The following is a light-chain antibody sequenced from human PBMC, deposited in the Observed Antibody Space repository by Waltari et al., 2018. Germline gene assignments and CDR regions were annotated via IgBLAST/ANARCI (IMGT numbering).Light chain of an antibody. Sequence: DIQMTQSPSSLSASVGDRVTITRRASQGISSYLNWYQQKPGKAPKLLIYAASSLQSGVPSRFSGSGSGTDFTLTITSLQPEDFATYSCQQSYSTPYTFGQGTKLGI. CDR2: AAS. CDR1: QGISSY. J-gene: IGKJ2*01. V-gene: IGKV1-39*01. CDR3: QQSYSTPYT.